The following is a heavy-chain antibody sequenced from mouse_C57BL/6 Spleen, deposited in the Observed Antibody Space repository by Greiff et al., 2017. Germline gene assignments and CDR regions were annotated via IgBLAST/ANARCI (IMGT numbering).Heavy chain of an antibody. CDR2: IRLKSDNYAT. Sequence: DVKLVESGGGLVQPGGSMKLSCVASGFTFSNYWMNWVRQSPEKGLEWVAQIRLKSDNYATHYAESVKGRFTISRDDSKSSVYLQMNNLRAEDTGIYYCTGENVFAYWGQGTLVTVSA. J-gene: IGHJ3*01. V-gene: IGHV6-3*01. CDR3: TGENVFAY. CDR1: GFTFSNYW.